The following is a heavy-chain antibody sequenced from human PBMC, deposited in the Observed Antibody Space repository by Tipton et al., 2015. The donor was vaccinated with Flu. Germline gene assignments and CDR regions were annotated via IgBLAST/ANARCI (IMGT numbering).Heavy chain of an antibody. CDR3: ARDFVYYYDSSGYYWNWYFDL. Sequence: SLRLSCAASGFTFSSYAMHWVRQAPGKGLEWVAVISYDGSNKYYADSVKGRFTISRDNSKNTLYMQVNSLRAEDTAVYYCARDFVYYYDSSGYYWNWYFDLWGRGPLVTVSS. CDR1: GFTFSSYA. CDR2: ISYDGSNK. V-gene: IGHV3-30-3*01. J-gene: IGHJ2*01. D-gene: IGHD3-22*01.